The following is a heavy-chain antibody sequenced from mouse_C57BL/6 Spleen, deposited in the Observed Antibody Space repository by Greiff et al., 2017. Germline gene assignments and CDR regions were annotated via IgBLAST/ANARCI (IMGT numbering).Heavy chain of an antibody. CDR3: AIYYYGSREPFFDY. D-gene: IGHD1-1*01. J-gene: IGHJ2*01. CDR1: GYTFTSYW. Sequence: VQLQQPGAELVMPGTSVKLSCKASGYTFTSYWMHWVKQRPGQGLEWIGEIDPSDSYTNYNQKFKGKSTLTVDKSSRTAYMRLGSLTSEDSAVYYCAIYYYGSREPFFDYWGQGTTLTVSS. V-gene: IGHV1-69*01. CDR2: IDPSDSYT.